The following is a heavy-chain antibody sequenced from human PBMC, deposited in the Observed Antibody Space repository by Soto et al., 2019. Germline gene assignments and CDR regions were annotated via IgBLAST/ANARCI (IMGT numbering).Heavy chain of an antibody. CDR3: ATERGYPGSNFYGAY. J-gene: IGHJ4*02. D-gene: IGHD1-26*01. V-gene: IGHV3-15*01. CDR2: IKGSHAGGTT. CDR1: GFTFTKAY. Sequence: EVQLVESGGGLVEPGGSIRLSCVASGFTFTKAYMTRVRQAPVKGLEWVGRIKGSHAGGTTDYATSVKGRFTISRDDSKNSLYLQMNSLKTEDTSVYYCATERGYPGSNFYGAYWGQGTLVTVSS.